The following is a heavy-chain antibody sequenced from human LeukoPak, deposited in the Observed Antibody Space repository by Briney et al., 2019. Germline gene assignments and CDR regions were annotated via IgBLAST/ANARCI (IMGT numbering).Heavy chain of an antibody. Sequence: GESLRLSCVASGFTFSSFGMTWVRQAPGKGPEWVSTISGSGDGTYYAESVKGRFTISRDNSKNTLYLQMNSLRVDDTAVYYCARTYSSDYWGQGTLVTVSS. J-gene: IGHJ4*02. D-gene: IGHD6-13*01. CDR3: ARTYSSDY. V-gene: IGHV3-23*01. CDR1: GFTFSSFG. CDR2: ISGSGDGT.